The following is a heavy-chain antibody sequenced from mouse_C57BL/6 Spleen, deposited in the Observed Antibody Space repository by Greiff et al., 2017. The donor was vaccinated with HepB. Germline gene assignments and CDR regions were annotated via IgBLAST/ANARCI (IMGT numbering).Heavy chain of an antibody. Sequence: EVKLVESGGDLVKPGGSLKLSCAASGFTFSSYGMSWVRQTPDKRLEWVATISSGGSYTYYPDSVKGRFTISRDNAKNTLYLQMSSLKSEDTAMYYCARHVGGNYVGFAYWGQGTLVTVSA. D-gene: IGHD2-1*01. CDR2: ISSGGSYT. CDR1: GFTFSSYG. CDR3: ARHVGGNYVGFAY. J-gene: IGHJ3*01. V-gene: IGHV5-6*01.